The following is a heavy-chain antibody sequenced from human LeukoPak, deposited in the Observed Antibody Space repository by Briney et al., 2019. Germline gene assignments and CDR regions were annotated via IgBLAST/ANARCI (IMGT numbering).Heavy chain of an antibody. D-gene: IGHD2-15*01. CDR2: INAGNGNT. J-gene: IGHJ4*02. Sequence: ASVTVSCKASGYTFTSYAMHWVRQAPGQRLEWMGWINAGNGNTKYSQKFQGRVAMTRDTSTSTAYMELRSLRSDDTAVYYCARGLSCSGNTCYAAHFDSWGQGTLVTVSS. CDR3: ARGLSCSGNTCYAAHFDS. V-gene: IGHV1-3*01. CDR1: GYTFTSYA.